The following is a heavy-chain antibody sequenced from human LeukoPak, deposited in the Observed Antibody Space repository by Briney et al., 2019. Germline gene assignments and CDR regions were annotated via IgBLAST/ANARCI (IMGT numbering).Heavy chain of an antibody. CDR1: GFTFSSYA. CDR3: ARMGTRAHLPPSGTNWFDP. J-gene: IGHJ5*02. V-gene: IGHV3-23*01. D-gene: IGHD3-10*01. Sequence: GGSLRLSCAASGFTFSSYAMSWVRQAPGKGLEWVSAISGSGGSTYYADSVKGRFTISRDNSKNTLYLQMNSLRAEDTAVYYCARMGTRAHLPPSGTNWFDPWGQGTLVTVSS. CDR2: ISGSGGST.